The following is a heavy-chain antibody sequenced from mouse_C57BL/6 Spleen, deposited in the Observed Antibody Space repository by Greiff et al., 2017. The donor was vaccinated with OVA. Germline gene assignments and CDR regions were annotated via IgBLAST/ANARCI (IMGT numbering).Heavy chain of an antibody. CDR2: ISDGGSYT. Sequence: DVKLVESGGGLVKPGGSLKLSCAASGFTFSSYAMSWVRQTPEKRLEWVATISDGGSYTYYPDNVKGRFTISRDNAKNNLYLQMSHLKSEDTAMYYCARRGYGFDYWGQGTTLTVSS. D-gene: IGHD3-1*01. CDR1: GFTFSSYA. CDR3: ARRGYGFDY. J-gene: IGHJ2*01. V-gene: IGHV5-4*03.